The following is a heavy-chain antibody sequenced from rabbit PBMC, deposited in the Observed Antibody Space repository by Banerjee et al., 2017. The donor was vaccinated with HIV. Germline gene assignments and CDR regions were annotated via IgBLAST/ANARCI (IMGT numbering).Heavy chain of an antibody. Sequence: QEQLVESGGGLVTLGGSLKLSCKASGIDFSSYGISWVRQAPGKGLEWIAYIYPDYGSTDYASWVNGRFTISLDNAQNTVFLQMTSLTAADTATYFCASGSSSGYYPFNLWGPGTLVTVS. J-gene: IGHJ4*01. V-gene: IGHV1S47*01. CDR1: GIDFSSYG. CDR3: ASGSSSGYYPFNL. D-gene: IGHD1-1*01. CDR2: IYPDYGST.